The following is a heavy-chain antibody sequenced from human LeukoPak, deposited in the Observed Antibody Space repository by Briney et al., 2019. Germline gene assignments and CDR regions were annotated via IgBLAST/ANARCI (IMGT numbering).Heavy chain of an antibody. D-gene: IGHD5-24*01. Sequence: GGSLRLSCAASGFSNSALNWVRQAPGQGLEWISTISNTGVATYYADSVKGRFTISRDTFRNTLLLQMNSLRADDTAVYYCVKSAGKDGYRDVLDIWGQGTVVTVSS. CDR2: ISNTGVAT. CDR1: GFSNSA. CDR3: VKSAGKDGYRDVLDI. V-gene: IGHV3-23*05. J-gene: IGHJ3*02.